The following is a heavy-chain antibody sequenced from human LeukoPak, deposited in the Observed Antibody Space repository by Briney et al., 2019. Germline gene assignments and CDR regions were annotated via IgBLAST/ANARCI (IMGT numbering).Heavy chain of an antibody. CDR1: GYSFTGYF. Sequence: ASVKVSCKASGYSFTGYFIHWVRQAPGQGLEWMGWINPNSGGTKYTQKFQGRVTMTRDTSISTAYMELGRLRSDDRAVYYCARGNMEWLPFDYWGQGTLATVSS. CDR2: INPNSGGT. V-gene: IGHV1-2*02. CDR3: ARGNMEWLPFDY. J-gene: IGHJ4*02. D-gene: IGHD5-12*01.